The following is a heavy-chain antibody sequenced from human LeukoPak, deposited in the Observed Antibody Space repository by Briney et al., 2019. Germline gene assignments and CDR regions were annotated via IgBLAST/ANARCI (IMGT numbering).Heavy chain of an antibody. CDR1: GGSISSSSYY. CDR3: ASDYYDSSGYPLGFDP. Sequence: SETLSLTCTVSGGSISSSSYYWGWIRQPPGKGLEWIGRIYYSGSTYYNPSLKSRVTISVDTSKNQFSLKLSSVTAADTAVYYCASDYYDSSGYPLGFDPWGQGTLVTVSS. J-gene: IGHJ5*02. D-gene: IGHD3-22*01. V-gene: IGHV4-39*01. CDR2: IYYSGST.